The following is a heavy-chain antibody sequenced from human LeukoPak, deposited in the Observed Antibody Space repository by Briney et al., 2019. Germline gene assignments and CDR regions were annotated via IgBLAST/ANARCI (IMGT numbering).Heavy chain of an antibody. D-gene: IGHD3-10*01. CDR2: ISGGGDST. CDR3: AKTYFYSSGGAY. J-gene: IGHJ4*02. Sequence: PGGSLRLSCAASGFTFSSYAMSWVRQAPGKGLEWVSTISGGGDSTDYSDSVKGRFTISRDNSKNTLYLQMNSLRVEDTAIYYCAKTYFYSSGGAYWGQGTLVTVSS. V-gene: IGHV3-23*01. CDR1: GFTFSSYA.